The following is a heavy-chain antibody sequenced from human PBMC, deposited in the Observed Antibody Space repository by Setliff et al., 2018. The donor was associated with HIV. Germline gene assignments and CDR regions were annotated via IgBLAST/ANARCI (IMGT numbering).Heavy chain of an antibody. J-gene: IGHJ6*03. D-gene: IGHD1-26*01. CDR2: NNHSGNT. CDR3: ARLVRWEPRTFYYYYMDV. CDR1: GGSFSDYY. V-gene: IGHV4-34*01. Sequence: KTSETLSLTCAVYGGSFSDYYWSWFRQPPGKGLEWIGENNHSGNTNYNPSLKSRVAVSLDTSRNQFSLRLSSVTAADTAVYYCARLVRWEPRTFYYYYMDVWGKGTTVTVSS.